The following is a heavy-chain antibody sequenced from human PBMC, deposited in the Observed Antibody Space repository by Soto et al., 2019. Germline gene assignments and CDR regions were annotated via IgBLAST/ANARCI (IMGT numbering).Heavy chain of an antibody. J-gene: IGHJ4*02. CDR1: GQSFSGHS. CDR2: INESGST. D-gene: IGHD1-1*01. Sequence: QVQLQQWGAGLVKPSETLSLSCAVYGQSFSGHSWAWIRQPPGKGLEWIGEINESGSTYYNPSLKSRVNISTDTSKNQFSLKLSSVSAADTAAYFCARGSGIVALPGELEDVNYDYWGQGTLVKRLL. CDR3: ARGSGIVALPGELEDVNYDY. V-gene: IGHV4-34*01.